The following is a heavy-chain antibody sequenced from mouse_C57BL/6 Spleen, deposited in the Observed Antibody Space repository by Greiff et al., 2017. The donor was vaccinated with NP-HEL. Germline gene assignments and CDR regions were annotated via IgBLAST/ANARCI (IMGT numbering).Heavy chain of an antibody. CDR2: IYWDDDK. J-gene: IGHJ4*01. CDR3: ARIYYDYDRGPIGSMDY. CDR1: GFSLSTSGMG. D-gene: IGHD2-4*01. V-gene: IGHV8-12*01. Sequence: QVTLKESGPGILQSSQTLSLTCSFSGFSLSTSGMGVSWIRQPSGKGLEWLAHIYWDDDKRYNPSLKSRLTISKDTSRNQVFLKITSVDTADTATYYCARIYYDYDRGPIGSMDYWGQGTSVTVSS.